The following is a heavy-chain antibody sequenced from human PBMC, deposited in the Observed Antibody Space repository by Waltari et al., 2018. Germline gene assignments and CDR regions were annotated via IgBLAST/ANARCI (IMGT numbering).Heavy chain of an antibody. D-gene: IGHD1-26*01. J-gene: IGHJ6*03. V-gene: IGHV4-34*01. CDR1: GGSFSGYY. CDR3: ARRGIVGATYYYYYYMDV. CDR2: INHSGST. Sequence: QVQLQQWGAGLLKPSETLSLTCAVYGGSFSGYYWSWIRQPPGKGLGWIGEINHSGSTNYSPSLKSRVTISVDTSKNQFSLKLSAVTAADTAVYYCARRGIVGATYYYYYYMDVWGKGTTVTVSS.